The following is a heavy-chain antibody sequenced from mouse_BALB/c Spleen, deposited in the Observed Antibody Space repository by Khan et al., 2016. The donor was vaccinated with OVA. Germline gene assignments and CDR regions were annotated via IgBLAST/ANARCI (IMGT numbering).Heavy chain of an antibody. Sequence: QVQLQQPGAELVRPGASVKLSCKASGYTFTSYWMNWVRQRPGQGLEWVGKINPSDSESHYNQMFKDKATLTVEKSSGTAYLQLSSLTSEDYAVYYCTRREKYGYDPSWFAYWGQGTLVTVSA. CDR3: TRREKYGYDPSWFAY. CDR2: INPSDSES. V-gene: IGHV1-61*01. CDR1: GYTFTSYW. J-gene: IGHJ3*01. D-gene: IGHD2-2*01.